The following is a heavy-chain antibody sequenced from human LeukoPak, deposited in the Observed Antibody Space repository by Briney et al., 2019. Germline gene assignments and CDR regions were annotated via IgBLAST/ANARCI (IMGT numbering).Heavy chain of an antibody. D-gene: IGHD3-22*01. CDR1: GGSISSYY. J-gene: IGHJ4*02. CDR3: ARIMGDSSGYYYYDY. V-gene: IGHV4-59*01. CDR2: IYYSGST. Sequence: SETLSLTCTVSGGSISSYYWSWIRQPPGKGLEWIGYIYYSGSTNYNPSLKSRVTILVDTSKNQFSLKLSSVTAADTAVYYCARIMGDSSGYYYYDYWGQGTLVTVSS.